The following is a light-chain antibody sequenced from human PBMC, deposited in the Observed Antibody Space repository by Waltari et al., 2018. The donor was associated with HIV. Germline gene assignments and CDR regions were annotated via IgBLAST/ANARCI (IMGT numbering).Light chain of an antibody. CDR2: AAS. V-gene: IGKV1-33*01. Sequence: IQMTQSPSSLSASVGDRVTITCQASQDITNYLNWYQQKPGKAPKLLIYAASNLETGVPSRFSGSGSGTDFTFTISSLQPEDIATYHCQQYDNLPLTFGGGTKVEIK. J-gene: IGKJ4*01. CDR1: QDITNY. CDR3: QQYDNLPLT.